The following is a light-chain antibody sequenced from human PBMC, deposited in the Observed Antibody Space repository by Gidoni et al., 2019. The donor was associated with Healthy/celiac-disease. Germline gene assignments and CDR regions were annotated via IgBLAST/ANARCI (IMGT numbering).Light chain of an antibody. V-gene: IGLV2-14*01. J-gene: IGLJ2*01. CDR2: DVS. CDR3: SSYTSSSTLVV. Sequence: QSALTQPASVSGAPGQSITIPCTGTRSDVGGYHYVSWYQQHPGKAPKLIIYDVSNRPSGVSNRFSGSKSGNTASLTISGLQAEDEADYYCSSYTSSSTLVVFGGGTKLTAL. CDR1: RSDVGGYHY.